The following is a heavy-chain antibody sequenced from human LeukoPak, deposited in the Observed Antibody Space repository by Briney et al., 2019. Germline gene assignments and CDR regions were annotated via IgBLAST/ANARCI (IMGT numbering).Heavy chain of an antibody. D-gene: IGHD5-12*01. J-gene: IGHJ4*02. V-gene: IGHV3-30-3*01. CDR1: GFTFSSYA. CDR3: ASGIVATTTDY. Sequence: GGSLRLSCAASGFTFSSYAMHWVRQAPGKGLEWVAVISYDGSNKYYADSVKGRFTISRDNSKNTLYLQMNSLRAEDTAVYYCASGIVATTTDYWGQGTLVTVSS. CDR2: ISYDGSNK.